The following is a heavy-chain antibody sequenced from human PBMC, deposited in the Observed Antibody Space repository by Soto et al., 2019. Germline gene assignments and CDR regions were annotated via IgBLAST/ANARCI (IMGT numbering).Heavy chain of an antibody. D-gene: IGHD6-25*01. Sequence: SETLSLTCTVSGGSISTYYWTWIRQPPGRGLEWIGYVYYTGSTKYNPPLESRVTISIDTSTNQFSLSLSSVTAADTAVYYCARRKTRPEAFDYWATEPWSQSPQ. V-gene: IGHV4-59*08. CDR3: ARRKTRPEAFDY. CDR1: GGSISTYY. CDR2: VYYTGST. J-gene: IGHJ4*01.